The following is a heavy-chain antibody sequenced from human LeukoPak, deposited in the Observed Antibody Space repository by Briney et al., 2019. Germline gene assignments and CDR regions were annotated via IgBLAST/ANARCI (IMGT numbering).Heavy chain of an antibody. CDR2: IISDGSSA. J-gene: IGHJ4*02. V-gene: IGHV3-74*01. Sequence: GGSLRLSCAASGFTFSSSAMSWVRQAPGKGLVWVARIISDGSSASYADSVKGRFTMSSDNAKNTLYLQMNSLRAEDTAVYYCVRDSNYHPDCWGQGTLVTVSS. CDR1: GFTFSSSA. D-gene: IGHD4-11*01. CDR3: VRDSNYHPDC.